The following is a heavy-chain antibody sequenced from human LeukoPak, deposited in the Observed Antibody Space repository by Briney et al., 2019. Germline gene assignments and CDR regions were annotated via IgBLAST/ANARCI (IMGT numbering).Heavy chain of an antibody. CDR3: ARDEVIGTIFGPGPFDP. J-gene: IGHJ5*02. D-gene: IGHD3-3*01. Sequence: SETLSLTCTVSGGSIRSYYWSWIRQPAGKGLEWIGRIYTSGSTNYNPSLKSRVTMSVDTSKNQFSLKLSSVTAADTAVYYCARDEVIGTIFGPGPFDPWGQGTLVTVSS. CDR1: GGSIRSYY. CDR2: IYTSGST. V-gene: IGHV4-4*07.